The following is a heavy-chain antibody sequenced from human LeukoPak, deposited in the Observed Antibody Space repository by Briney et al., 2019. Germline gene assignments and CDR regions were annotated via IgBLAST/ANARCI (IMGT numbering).Heavy chain of an antibody. CDR1: GGSISSGGYY. CDR2: IYYSGST. Sequence: PSETLSLTCTVSGGSISSGGYYWSWIRQDPGKGLEWIGYIYYSGSTYYNPSLKSRVTISVDTSKNQFSLKLSSVTAADTAVYYCARVEGRAVVTAYYFDYWGQGTLVTVSS. D-gene: IGHD4-23*01. J-gene: IGHJ4*02. V-gene: IGHV4-30-4*08. CDR3: ARVEGRAVVTAYYFDY.